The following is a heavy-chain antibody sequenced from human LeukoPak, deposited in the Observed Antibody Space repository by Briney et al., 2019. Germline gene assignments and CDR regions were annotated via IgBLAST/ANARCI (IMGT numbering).Heavy chain of an antibody. Sequence: ASVKVSCKVSGYTLTELSMHWVRQAPGKGLEWMGGFEPEGGETIYAQNFQGRVTMTEDTSTDTAYMELSSLRSEETAVYYCATESGRDILTGPLDYWGQGTLVTVSS. D-gene: IGHD3-9*01. V-gene: IGHV1-24*01. CDR2: FEPEGGET. CDR3: ATESGRDILTGPLDY. J-gene: IGHJ4*02. CDR1: GYTLTELS.